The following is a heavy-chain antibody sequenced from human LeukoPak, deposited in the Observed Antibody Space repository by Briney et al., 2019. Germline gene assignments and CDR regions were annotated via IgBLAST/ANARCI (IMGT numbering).Heavy chain of an antibody. CDR2: ISSRGSYI. Sequence: PGGSLRLSCAASGFTFSSYSMNWVRQAPGRGLEWVSSISSRGSYIYYADSVKGRFTISRDNAKNSLYLQMNSLRAEDTAVYYCARRDGYTFDYWGQGTLVTVSS. V-gene: IGHV3-21*01. D-gene: IGHD5-24*01. CDR3: ARRDGYTFDY. J-gene: IGHJ4*02. CDR1: GFTFSSYS.